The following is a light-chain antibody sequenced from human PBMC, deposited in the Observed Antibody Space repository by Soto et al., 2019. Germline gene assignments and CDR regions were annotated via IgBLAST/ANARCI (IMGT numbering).Light chain of an antibody. CDR3: QQYNTYST. CDR1: QSMGTW. V-gene: IGKV1-5*03. J-gene: IGKJ1*01. Sequence: DIQMTQSPSTLSAYVGDRDTITCRASQSMGTWLAWYQQKPGKAPNLLIYKETTLESGVPSRFSGSGSGTEFTLTISSLQPDDFATYYCQQYNTYSTFGQGTKVEIK. CDR2: KET.